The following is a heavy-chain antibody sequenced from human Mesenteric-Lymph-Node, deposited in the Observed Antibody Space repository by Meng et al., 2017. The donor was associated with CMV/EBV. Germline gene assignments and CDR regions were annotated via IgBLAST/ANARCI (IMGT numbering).Heavy chain of an antibody. V-gene: IGHV4-39*07. CDR1: GGSISSSSYF. J-gene: IGHJ4*02. CDR3: ARDRMVGATTYYFDY. D-gene: IGHD1-26*01. Sequence: SETLSLTCTVSGGSISSSSYFWGWIRQPPGKGLEWIGSIYYSGSTYYNPSLKSRVTISVDTSKNQFSLNLSSVTAADTAVYYCARDRMVGATTYYFDYWGQGTLVTVSS. CDR2: IYYSGST.